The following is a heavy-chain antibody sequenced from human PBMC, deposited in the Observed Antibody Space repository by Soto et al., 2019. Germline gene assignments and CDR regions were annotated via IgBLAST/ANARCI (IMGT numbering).Heavy chain of an antibody. CDR1: GGSISSGGYY. CDR2: IYYSGST. Sequence: SETLSLTCTVSGGSISSGGYYWSWIRQHPGKGLEWIGYIYYSGSTYYNPSLKSRVTISVDTSKNQFSLKLSSVTAADTAVYYCARDNYGDYFDDWGQGTLVTVS. D-gene: IGHD4-17*01. CDR3: ARDNYGDYFDD. V-gene: IGHV4-31*03. J-gene: IGHJ4*02.